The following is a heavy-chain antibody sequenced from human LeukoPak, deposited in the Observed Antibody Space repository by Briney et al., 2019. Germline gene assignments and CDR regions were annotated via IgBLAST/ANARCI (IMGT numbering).Heavy chain of an antibody. J-gene: IGHJ5*02. D-gene: IGHD2/OR15-2a*01. Sequence: KPSETLSLTCTVSGGSISSYYWSWIRQPAGKGLEWIGRIYTSGSTNYNPSPKSRLTMSVDTSKNQFSLKLSSVIAADTAVYYCATDTLSWFDPWGQGTLVTVSS. CDR1: GGSISSYY. V-gene: IGHV4-4*07. CDR3: ATDTLSWFDP. CDR2: IYTSGST.